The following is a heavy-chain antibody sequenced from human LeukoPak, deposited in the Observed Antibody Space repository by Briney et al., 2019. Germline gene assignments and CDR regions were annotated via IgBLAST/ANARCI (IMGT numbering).Heavy chain of an antibody. CDR2: IYYSGST. D-gene: IGHD6-6*01. CDR3: ARGSMSGRPDNWFDP. Sequence: SETLSLTCTVSGGSISSYYWSWIRQPPGRGLEWIGYIYYSGSTNYNPSLKSRVAISVDTSKDQLSLKLSSVTAADTAVYYCARGSMSGRPDNWFDPWGQGILVTVSS. V-gene: IGHV4-59*01. J-gene: IGHJ5*02. CDR1: GGSISSYY.